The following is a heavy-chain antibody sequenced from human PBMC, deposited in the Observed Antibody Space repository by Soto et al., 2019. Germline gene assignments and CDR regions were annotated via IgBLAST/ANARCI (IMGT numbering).Heavy chain of an antibody. CDR1: GGCISSNY. CDR2: IYYRGNT. Sequence: ETLSLTCTVSGGCISSNYWSWIRQPPGKGLEWIGYIYYRGNTNYNPSLKSRVTISLDTSKNQFSLKLSSVTAADTAVYYCARHPGYYDILTGYSTYYFDYWGQGFLVTVSS. D-gene: IGHD3-9*01. J-gene: IGHJ4*02. CDR3: ARHPGYYDILTGYSTYYFDY. V-gene: IGHV4-59*08.